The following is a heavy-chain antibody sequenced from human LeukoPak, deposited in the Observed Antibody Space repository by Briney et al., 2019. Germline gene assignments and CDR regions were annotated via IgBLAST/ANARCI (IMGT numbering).Heavy chain of an antibody. CDR2: ITLGSAT. Sequence: GGSLRLSCAASGFTFSSYTMNWVRQAPGKGLEWISYITLGSATYYAESVKGRFTISRDNAKNSLYLQMNSLRAEDTALYYCARGWSSPQGYWGQGTLVTVSS. J-gene: IGHJ4*02. D-gene: IGHD3-3*01. CDR3: ARGWSSPQGY. CDR1: GFTFSSYT. V-gene: IGHV3-48*04.